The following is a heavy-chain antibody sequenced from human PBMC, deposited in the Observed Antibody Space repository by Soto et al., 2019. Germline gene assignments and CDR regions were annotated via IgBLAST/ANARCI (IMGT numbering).Heavy chain of an antibody. V-gene: IGHV4-31*03. Sequence: QVQLQESGPGLVKPSQTLSLTCTVSGGSISSGGYYWSWIRQHPGKGLEWIGYIYYSGSTYYNPSLKSRVTISVDTSKNQFSLKLSSVTAADTAVYYCARGFLDRSVARNNWFDPWGQGTLVTVSS. D-gene: IGHD2-15*01. CDR1: GGSISSGGYY. J-gene: IGHJ5*02. CDR2: IYYSGST. CDR3: ARGFLDRSVARNNWFDP.